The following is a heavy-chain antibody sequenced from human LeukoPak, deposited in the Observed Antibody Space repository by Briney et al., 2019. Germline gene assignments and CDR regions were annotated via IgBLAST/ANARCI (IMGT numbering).Heavy chain of an antibody. CDR3: AREAMIRGIDY. CDR1: GAFISSGGYS. J-gene: IGHJ4*02. Sequence: PSETLSLTCAVSGAFISSGGYSWSWIRQPPGKALEWIGSIYHGGSTYYSPSLKSRVTISVDRSKNQFSLKLSSVTAADTAVYYCAREAMIRGIDYWGQGTLVTVSS. CDR2: IYHGGST. V-gene: IGHV4-30-2*01. D-gene: IGHD3-10*01.